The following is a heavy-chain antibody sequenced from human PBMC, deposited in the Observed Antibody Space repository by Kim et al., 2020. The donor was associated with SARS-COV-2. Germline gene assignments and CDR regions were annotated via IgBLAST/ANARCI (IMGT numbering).Heavy chain of an antibody. Sequence: ASVKVSCKVSGYTLTELSMHWVRQAPGKGLEWMGGFDPEDGETIYAQKFQGRVTMTEDTSTDTAYMELSSLRSEDTAVYYCATGIAVSGYYYYYGMDVWGQGTTVTVSS. V-gene: IGHV1-24*01. D-gene: IGHD6-19*01. CDR3: ATGIAVSGYYYYYGMDV. J-gene: IGHJ6*02. CDR1: GYTLTELS. CDR2: FDPEDGET.